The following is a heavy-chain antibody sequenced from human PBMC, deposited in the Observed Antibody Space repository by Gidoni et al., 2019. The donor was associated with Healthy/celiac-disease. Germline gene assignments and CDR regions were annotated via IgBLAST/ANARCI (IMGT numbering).Heavy chain of an antibody. CDR1: GGSISSSSYY. CDR2: IYYSGST. Sequence: QLQLQESGPGLVKPSETLSLTCTVSGGSISSSSYYWGWIRQPPGKGLEWIGSIYYSGSTYYNPSLKSRVTISVDTSKNHFSLKLSSVTAADTAVYYCARRANYDSSGYDYWGQGTLVTVSS. CDR3: ARRANYDSSGYDY. J-gene: IGHJ4*02. D-gene: IGHD3-22*01. V-gene: IGHV4-39*01.